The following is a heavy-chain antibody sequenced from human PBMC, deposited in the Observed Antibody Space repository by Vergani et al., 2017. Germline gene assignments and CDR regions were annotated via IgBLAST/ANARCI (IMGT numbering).Heavy chain of an antibody. J-gene: IGHJ1*01. CDR3: ATKSCGTPGCQIGYFSE. Sequence: QVHLVESGRGVVQPGRSLRLSCVVSGFTSSYYGMHWVRQAPGKGLEWVAVIPYDGTQKYYADSVKGRFTISRDNSKSTLYLQMNSLRTEDTAVYYCATKSCGTPGCQIGYFSEWGQGTLVTVSS. V-gene: IGHV3-30*03. D-gene: IGHD1-1*01. CDR1: GFTSSYYG. CDR2: IPYDGTQK.